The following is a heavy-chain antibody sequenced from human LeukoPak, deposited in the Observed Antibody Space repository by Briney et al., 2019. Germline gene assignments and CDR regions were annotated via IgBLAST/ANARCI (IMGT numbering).Heavy chain of an antibody. CDR1: GFTFSSYG. D-gene: IGHD1-26*01. Sequence: PGGSLRLSCAASGFTFSSYGMHWVRQAPGKGLEWVAFIRYDGSNKYYADSVKGRFTISRDNSKNTLYLQMNSLRAEDTAVYYCAKGFEWELHRGGNFDYWGQGTLVTVSS. V-gene: IGHV3-30*02. CDR3: AKGFEWELHRGGNFDY. CDR2: IRYDGSNK. J-gene: IGHJ4*02.